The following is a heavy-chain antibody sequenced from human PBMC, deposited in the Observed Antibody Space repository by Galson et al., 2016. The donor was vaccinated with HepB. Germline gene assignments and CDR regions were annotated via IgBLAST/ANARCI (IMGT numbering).Heavy chain of an antibody. V-gene: IGHV3-7*04. CDR3: ARDSGRREDV. CDR2: IKDDGSQK. CDR1: GVTFRYYW. J-gene: IGHJ6*02. Sequence: SLRLSCAASGVTFRYYWMNWVRQAPGKGLEWVAYIKDDGSQKYYVDSVKGRFTISRDNAKNSLYLQMNTLRAEDTALYYCARDSGRREDVWGQGTTVTVSS.